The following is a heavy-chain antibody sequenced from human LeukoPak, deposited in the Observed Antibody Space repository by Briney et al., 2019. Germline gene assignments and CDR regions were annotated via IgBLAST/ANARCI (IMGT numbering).Heavy chain of an antibody. CDR2: ISGSGGST. D-gene: IGHD6-13*01. Sequence: PGGSLRLSCAASGFTFSSYAMTWVRQAPGKGLEWVSGISGSGGSTYYADSVKGRFTISRDSSKNTLFLQMNSLRAEDTAVYYCVKGLVAAGKGKYYFDYWGQGTLVTVSS. CDR3: VKGLVAAGKGKYYFDY. J-gene: IGHJ4*02. CDR1: GFTFSSYA. V-gene: IGHV3-23*01.